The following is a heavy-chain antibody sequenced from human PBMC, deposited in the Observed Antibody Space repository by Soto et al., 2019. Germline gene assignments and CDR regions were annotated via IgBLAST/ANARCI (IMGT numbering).Heavy chain of an antibody. D-gene: IGHD1-26*01. CDR2: SYSSGST. CDR1: GGSISSGGYY. V-gene: IGHV4-31*03. CDR3: ARTLGGAYSDY. J-gene: IGHJ4*02. Sequence: QVQLQESGPGLVKPSQTLSLTCSVSGGSISSGGYYWSWIRQHPGKGLEWIGYSYSSGSTYYNPSLKSRVSISVDTSKNQFSLKVSSVTAADTAVYYCARTLGGAYSDYWGQGTLVTVSS.